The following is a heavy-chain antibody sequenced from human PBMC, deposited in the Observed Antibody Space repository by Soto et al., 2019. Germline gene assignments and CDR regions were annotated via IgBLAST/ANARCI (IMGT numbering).Heavy chain of an antibody. CDR3: AREDCSGGSCYSGLLFDI. CDR1: GYTFTSYG. V-gene: IGHV1-18*01. J-gene: IGHJ3*02. Sequence: ASVKVSCKASGYTFTSYGISWVRQSPGQGLERMGWISAYNGNTNYAQKLQGRVTMTTDTSTSTAYMELRSLRSDDTAVYYCAREDCSGGSCYSGLLFDIWGQGTMVTVSS. CDR2: ISAYNGNT. D-gene: IGHD2-15*01.